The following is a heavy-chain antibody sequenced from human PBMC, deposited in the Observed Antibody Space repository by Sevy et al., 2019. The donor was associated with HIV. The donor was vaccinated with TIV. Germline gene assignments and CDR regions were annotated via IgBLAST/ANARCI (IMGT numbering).Heavy chain of an antibody. CDR2: ISSSSSYI. CDR3: ARDTTMVRGVSLY. Sequence: GGSLRLSCAASGFTFSSYSMNWVRQAPGKGLEWVSSISSSSSYIYYADSVKGRFTISSDNAKNSLYLQMNSLRAEDTAVYYCARDTTMVRGVSLYWGQGTMVTVSS. J-gene: IGHJ4*02. V-gene: IGHV3-21*01. D-gene: IGHD3-10*01. CDR1: GFTFSSYS.